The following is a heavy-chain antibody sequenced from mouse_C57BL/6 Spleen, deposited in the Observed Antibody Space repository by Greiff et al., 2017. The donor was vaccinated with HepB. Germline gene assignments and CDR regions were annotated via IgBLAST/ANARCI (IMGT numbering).Heavy chain of an antibody. CDR1: GFTFSDYG. CDR3: ARNNYYGSSYVWYFDV. J-gene: IGHJ1*03. D-gene: IGHD1-1*01. V-gene: IGHV5-17*01. CDR2: ISSGSSTI. Sequence: EVKLVESGGGLVKPGGSLKLSCAASGFTFSDYGMHWVRQAPEKGLEWVAYISSGSSTIYYADTVKGRFTISRDNAKNTLFLQMTSLRSEDTAMYYCARNNYYGSSYVWYFDVWGTGTTVTVSS.